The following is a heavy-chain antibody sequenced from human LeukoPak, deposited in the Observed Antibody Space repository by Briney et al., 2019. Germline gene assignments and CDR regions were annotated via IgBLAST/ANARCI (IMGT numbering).Heavy chain of an antibody. CDR3: ARDSSGYSFDY. CDR1: GFTFSSYS. J-gene: IGHJ4*02. D-gene: IGHD3-22*01. Sequence: PGGSLRLSCAASGFTFSSYSMNWVRQAPGKGLEWVSYMSSSSSTIYYADSVKGRFTISRDNAKNSLYLQTNSLRDGDTAVYYCARDSSGYSFDYWGQGTLVTVSS. V-gene: IGHV3-48*02. CDR2: MSSSSSTI.